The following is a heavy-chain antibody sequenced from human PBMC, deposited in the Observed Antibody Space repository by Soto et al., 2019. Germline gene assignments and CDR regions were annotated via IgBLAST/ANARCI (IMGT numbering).Heavy chain of an antibody. CDR1: GGSFSGYY. Sequence: SETLSLTCAVYGGSFSGYYWSWIRQPPGKGLEWIGEINHSGSTNYNPSLKSRVTISVDTSKNQFSLKLSSVTAADTAVYYGARGRNVLRFLEWLSTRYYYYGMDVWGQGTTVTVSS. CDR3: ARGRNVLRFLEWLSTRYYYYGMDV. J-gene: IGHJ6*02. CDR2: INHSGST. D-gene: IGHD3-3*01. V-gene: IGHV4-34*01.